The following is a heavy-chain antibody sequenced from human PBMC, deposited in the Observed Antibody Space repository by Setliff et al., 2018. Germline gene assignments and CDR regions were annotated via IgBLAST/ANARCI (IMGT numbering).Heavy chain of an antibody. Sequence: GSLRLSCAASGFTFSSYNMDWVRQAPGKGLEYVSAISGYGSKTYNADSVKGRFTISRDNAKNTLYLQMSSRRAEDTGVYYCVKDADCRSTDCYEGVAVAFDYWGQGTLVTVSS. D-gene: IGHD2-2*01. V-gene: IGHV3-64D*09. CDR2: ISGYGSKT. CDR3: VKDADCRSTDCYEGVAVAFDY. J-gene: IGHJ4*02. CDR1: GFTFSSYN.